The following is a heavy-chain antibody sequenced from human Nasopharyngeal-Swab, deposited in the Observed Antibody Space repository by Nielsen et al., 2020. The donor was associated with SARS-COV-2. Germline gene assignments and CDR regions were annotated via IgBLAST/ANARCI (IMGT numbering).Heavy chain of an antibody. V-gene: IGHV1-2*04. CDR3: ARGPPAASREYYYYYYYMGV. Sequence: ASVKVSCKASGYTFTGYYMHWLRQAPVQGLEWMGWINPNSGGTNYAQKFQGWVTMTRDTSISTAYMELSRLRSDDTAVYYCARGPPAASREYYYYYYYMGVWGKGTTVTVSS. CDR2: INPNSGGT. D-gene: IGHD2-2*01. CDR1: GYTFTGYY. J-gene: IGHJ6*03.